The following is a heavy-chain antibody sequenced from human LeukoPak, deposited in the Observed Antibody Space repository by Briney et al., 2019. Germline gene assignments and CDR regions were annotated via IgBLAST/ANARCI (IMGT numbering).Heavy chain of an antibody. D-gene: IGHD3-10*02. J-gene: IGHJ6*03. Sequence: GGSLRLSCAASGFTFSSYGMHWVRQAPGKGLEWVAVISYDGSNKYYADSVKGRFTISRDNSKNTLYLQMNSLRAEDTAVYYCAKVVVRGANYYYYMDVWGKGTTVTVSS. V-gene: IGHV3-30*18. CDR1: GFTFSSYG. CDR2: ISYDGSNK. CDR3: AKVVVRGANYYYYMDV.